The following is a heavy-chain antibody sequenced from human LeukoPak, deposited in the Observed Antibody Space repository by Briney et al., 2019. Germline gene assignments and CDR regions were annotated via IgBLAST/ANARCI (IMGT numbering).Heavy chain of an antibody. V-gene: IGHV3-48*04. CDR1: GFTFSSFS. J-gene: IGHJ6*02. CDR2: ISSSSSTI. Sequence: GSLRLSCAASGFTFSSFSMNWVRQAPGKGLVWVSYISSSSSTISYTDSVKGRFTISRDNAKNSLYLQMNSLRAEDTAVYYCARYDSSGYRPGYYYYGMDVWGQGTTVTVSS. D-gene: IGHD3-22*01. CDR3: ARYDSSGYRPGYYYYGMDV.